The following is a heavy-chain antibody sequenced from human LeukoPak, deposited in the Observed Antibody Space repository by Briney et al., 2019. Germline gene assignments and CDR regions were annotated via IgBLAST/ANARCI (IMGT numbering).Heavy chain of an antibody. CDR2: IYHSGST. Sequence: PSETLSLTCTVSGYSISSGYYWGWIRQPPGKGLEWIGSIYHSGSTYYNPSLKSRVTISVDTSKNQFFLKVSSVTAADTAVYYCARVKDPGGYYYYYYMDIWGKGNTVTVSS. D-gene: IGHD3-16*01. CDR1: GYSISSGYY. V-gene: IGHV4-38-2*02. J-gene: IGHJ6*03. CDR3: ARVKDPGGYYYYYYMDI.